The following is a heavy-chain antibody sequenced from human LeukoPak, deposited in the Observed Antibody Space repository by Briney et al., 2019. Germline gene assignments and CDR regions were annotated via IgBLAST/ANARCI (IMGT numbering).Heavy chain of an antibody. Sequence: SETLSLTCAVYGGSFSGYYWSWIRQPPGKGLEWIGEINHSGSTNYDPSPKSRVTISVDTSRNQFSLKLSSVTAADTAVYYCATNPGGYCSSTSCYGEAPWGQGTLVTVSS. V-gene: IGHV4-34*01. CDR2: INHSGST. CDR1: GGSFSGYY. J-gene: IGHJ5*02. CDR3: ATNPGGYCSSTSCYGEAP. D-gene: IGHD2-2*01.